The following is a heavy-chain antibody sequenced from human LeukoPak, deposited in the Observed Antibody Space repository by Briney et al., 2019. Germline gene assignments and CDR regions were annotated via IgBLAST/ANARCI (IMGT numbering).Heavy chain of an antibody. CDR1: GFTFSSYA. CDR3: ARDDKGRDAFDI. D-gene: IGHD3-22*01. Sequence: GGSLRLSCAASGFTFSSYAMSWVRQAPGKGLEWVSVIYSGGSTYYADSVKSRFTISRDNSKNTLYLQMNSLRAEDTAVYYCARDDKGRDAFDIWGQGTMVTVSS. J-gene: IGHJ3*02. V-gene: IGHV3-53*01. CDR2: IYSGGST.